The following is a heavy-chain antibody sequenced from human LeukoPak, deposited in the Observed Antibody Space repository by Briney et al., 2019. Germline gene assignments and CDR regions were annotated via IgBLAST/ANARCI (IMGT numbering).Heavy chain of an antibody. D-gene: IGHD4-17*01. Sequence: KPSETLSLTCAVYGGSFSGYYWSWIRQPPGKGLEWIGEINHSGSTNYNPSLKSRVTISVDTSKNQFSLKLSSVTAADTAVYYCARDRGRTFSRAPPPRDYGAKWFDPWGQGTLVTVSS. CDR1: GGSFSGYY. J-gene: IGHJ5*02. CDR2: INHSGST. CDR3: ARDRGRTFSRAPPPRDYGAKWFDP. V-gene: IGHV4-34*01.